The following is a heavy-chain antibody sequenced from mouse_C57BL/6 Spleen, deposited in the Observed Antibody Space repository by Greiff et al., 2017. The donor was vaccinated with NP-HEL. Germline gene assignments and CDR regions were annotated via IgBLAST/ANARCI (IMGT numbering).Heavy chain of an antibody. CDR3: ARYGDYDYDGDAMDY. Sequence: EVKLVESGGGLVQPGGSLSLSCAASGFTFTDYYMSWVRQPPGKALEWLGFIRNKANGYTTEYSASVKGRFTISRDNSQSILYLQMNALRAEDSATYYCARYGDYDYDGDAMDYWGQGTSVTVSS. CDR2: IRNKANGYTT. V-gene: IGHV7-3*01. J-gene: IGHJ4*01. CDR1: GFTFTDYY. D-gene: IGHD2-4*01.